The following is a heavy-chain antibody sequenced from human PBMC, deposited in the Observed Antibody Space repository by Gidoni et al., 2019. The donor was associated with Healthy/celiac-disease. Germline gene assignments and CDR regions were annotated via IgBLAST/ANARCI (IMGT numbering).Heavy chain of an antibody. Sequence: GLVKPSETLSLTCTVSGGSISSSSYYWGWIRQPPGKGLEWIGSIYYSGSTYYNPSLKSRVTISVDTSKNQFSLKLSSVTAADTAVYYCARHLGCTSCYQKYNWFDPWGQGTLVTVSS. D-gene: IGHD2-2*01. CDR1: GGSISSSSYY. J-gene: IGHJ5*02. V-gene: IGHV4-39*01. CDR3: ARHLGCTSCYQKYNWFDP. CDR2: IYYSGST.